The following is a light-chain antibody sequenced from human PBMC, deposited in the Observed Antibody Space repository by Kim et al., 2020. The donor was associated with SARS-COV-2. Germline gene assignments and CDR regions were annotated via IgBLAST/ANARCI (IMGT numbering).Light chain of an antibody. CDR2: AAS. Sequence: DIQMTQSPSSLSASVGDRVTITCRASQSISSFLNWYQQKPGKAPNLLIYAASSLHSGVSSRFSGSGSGTDFTLTISSLLPEDFAAYYCQQSYSTPPTFGQGTKVEIK. CDR1: QSISSF. CDR3: QQSYSTPPT. V-gene: IGKV1-39*01. J-gene: IGKJ1*01.